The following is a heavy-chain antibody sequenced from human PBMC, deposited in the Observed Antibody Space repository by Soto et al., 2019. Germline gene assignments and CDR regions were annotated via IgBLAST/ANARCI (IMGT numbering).Heavy chain of an antibody. CDR3: ARVTAARRVDYYYYMDV. CDR2: ISSSGSTI. CDR1: GFTFSDYY. V-gene: IGHV3-11*01. D-gene: IGHD6-6*01. J-gene: IGHJ6*03. Sequence: GGSLRLSCAASGFTFSDYYMSWIRQAPGKGLEWVPYISSSGSTIYYADSVKGRFTISRDNAKNSLYLQMNSLRAEDTAVYYCARVTAARRVDYYYYMDVWGQGTTVTVS.